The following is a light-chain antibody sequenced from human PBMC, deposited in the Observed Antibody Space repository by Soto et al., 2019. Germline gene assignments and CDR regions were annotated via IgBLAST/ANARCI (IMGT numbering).Light chain of an antibody. CDR1: ENVRTK. Sequence: VLMQSPAILSVSPGEGASLSWMASENVRTKVGWYQQKPGQAPRLLIYGASTRATGVPSRFGGSGSGTDFSLTISSLQPEDSATYYCQHLYSYPITFGQGTRLEIK. CDR3: QHLYSYPIT. V-gene: IGKV3-15*01. J-gene: IGKJ5*01. CDR2: GAS.